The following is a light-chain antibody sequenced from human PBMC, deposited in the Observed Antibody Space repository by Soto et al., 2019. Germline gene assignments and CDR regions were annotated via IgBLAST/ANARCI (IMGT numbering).Light chain of an antibody. Sequence: EMELTQSPGSLSLFPGARVTLSCRASQSVSSSYLAWYQQKPAQGPRLLIYGASSRATGIPDRFSGSGSGTDFTLTISRLEPEHFAVYSCQQYGSSHVTFGQGT. V-gene: IGKV3-20*01. CDR1: QSVSSSY. J-gene: IGKJ1*01. CDR3: QQYGSSHVT. CDR2: GAS.